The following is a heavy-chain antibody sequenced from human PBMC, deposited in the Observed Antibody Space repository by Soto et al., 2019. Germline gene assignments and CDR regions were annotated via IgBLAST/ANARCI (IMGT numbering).Heavy chain of an antibody. CDR2: IIPIFGTA. Sequence: SVKVSCKASGGTFSSYAISWVRQAPGQGLEWMGGIIPIFGTANYAQKFQGRVTITADKSTSTAYMELSSLRSEDTAVYYCARVDDYGDYWFDPWGQGTLVTVSS. V-gene: IGHV1-69*06. D-gene: IGHD4-17*01. CDR1: GGTFSSYA. CDR3: ARVDDYGDYWFDP. J-gene: IGHJ5*02.